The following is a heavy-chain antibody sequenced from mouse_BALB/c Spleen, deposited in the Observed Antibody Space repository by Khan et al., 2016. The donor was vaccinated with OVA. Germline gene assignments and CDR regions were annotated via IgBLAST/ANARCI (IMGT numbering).Heavy chain of an antibody. CDR1: GYTFTSYW. CDR3: ARDRIDY. J-gene: IGHJ2*01. V-gene: IGHV1-7*01. Sequence: VQLQQSGAELAKPGASVKMSCKASGYTFTSYWMHWIKQRPGQGLEWIGYINPTSGYTDYNQKFKDKATLTADKANSTPYMQLSSLTYDDTAFYSWARDRIDYWGQGTALTVSS. CDR2: INPTSGYT.